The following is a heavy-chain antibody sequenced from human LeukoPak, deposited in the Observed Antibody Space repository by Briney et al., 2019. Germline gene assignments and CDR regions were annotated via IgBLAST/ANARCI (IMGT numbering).Heavy chain of an antibody. CDR2: INSDGGST. Sequence: GGSLRLSCAASGYTFSNFWMHWVRQAPGKGLVWVSRINSDGGSTGYADSVKGRFTISRDNAKNTLYLQMGSLRAEDTAVYYCARDRGYSSSWYDRPFDIWGQGTMVTVSS. CDR3: ARDRGYSSSWYDRPFDI. D-gene: IGHD6-13*01. V-gene: IGHV3-74*01. CDR1: GYTFSNFW. J-gene: IGHJ3*02.